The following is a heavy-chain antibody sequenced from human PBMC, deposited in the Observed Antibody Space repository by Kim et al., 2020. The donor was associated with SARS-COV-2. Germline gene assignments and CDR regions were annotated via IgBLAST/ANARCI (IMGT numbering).Heavy chain of an antibody. Sequence: SETLSLTCTVSGGSISSYYWSWIRQPPGKGLEWIGYIYYSGSTNYNPSLKSRVTISVDTSKNQFSLKLSSVTAADTAVYYCARVFRMRWFDPWGQGTLGTVSS. CDR3: ARVFRMRWFDP. J-gene: IGHJ5*02. CDR1: GGSISSYY. CDR2: IYYSGST. D-gene: IGHD2-15*01. V-gene: IGHV4-59*01.